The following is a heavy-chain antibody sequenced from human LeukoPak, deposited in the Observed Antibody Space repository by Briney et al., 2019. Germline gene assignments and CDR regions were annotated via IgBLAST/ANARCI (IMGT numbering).Heavy chain of an antibody. J-gene: IGHJ4*02. V-gene: IGHV3-33*06. CDR1: GFTFSSYG. CDR3: AKGPPADDAVDQGNFDY. CDR2: IWYDGSNK. D-gene: IGHD6-19*01. Sequence: PGGSLRLSCAASGFTFSSYGMYWVRQAPGKGLEWVAVIWYDGSNKHYADSVKGRFTISRDNSKNTLYLQMNSLRVEATAVYYCAKGPPADDAVDQGNFDYWGQGTLVTVSS.